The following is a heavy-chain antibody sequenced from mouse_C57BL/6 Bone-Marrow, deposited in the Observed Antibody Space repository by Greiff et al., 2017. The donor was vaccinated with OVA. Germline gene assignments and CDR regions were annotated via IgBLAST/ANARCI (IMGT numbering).Heavy chain of an antibody. CDR1: GYTFTSYW. CDR3: ARRGYFDY. J-gene: IGHJ2*01. CDR2: IHPNSGST. Sequence: QVQLKESGAELVKPGASVKLSCKASGYTFTSYWMHWVKQRPGQGLEWIGMIHPNSGSTNYNEKFKSKATLTVDKSSSTAYMQLSSLTSEDSAVYDCARRGYFDYWGQGTTLTVSS. V-gene: IGHV1-64*01.